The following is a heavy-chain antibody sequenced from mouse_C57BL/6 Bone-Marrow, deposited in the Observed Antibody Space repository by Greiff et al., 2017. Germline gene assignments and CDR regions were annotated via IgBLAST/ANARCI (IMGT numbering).Heavy chain of an antibody. CDR3: ARPYYCNYWNCDV. V-gene: IGHV1-55*01. CDR1: GYTFTSYW. J-gene: IGHJ1*03. Sequence: QVQLQQPGAELVKPGASVKMSCKASGYTFTSYWITWVKQRPGQGLEWIGDIYPGSGSTNYNEKFKSKATLTVDTSSSTAYLQLSSLTSEDSAVYYCARPYYCNYWNCDVWGTGTTVTVSA. CDR2: IYPGSGST. D-gene: IGHD2-10*01.